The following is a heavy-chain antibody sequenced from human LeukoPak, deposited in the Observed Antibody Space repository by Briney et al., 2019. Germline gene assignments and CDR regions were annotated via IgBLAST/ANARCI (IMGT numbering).Heavy chain of an antibody. V-gene: IGHV4-31*03. CDR3: ARDGYTYGSFDY. D-gene: IGHD5-18*01. J-gene: IGHJ4*02. CDR1: GGSISSGGYY. CDR2: IYYSGST. Sequence: PSETLSLTCTVSGGSISSGGYYWSWIRQHPGKGLEWIGYIYYSGSTYYNPSLKSRVTISVDTSKSQFSLKLSSVTAADTAVYYCARDGYTYGSFDYWGQGTLVTVSS.